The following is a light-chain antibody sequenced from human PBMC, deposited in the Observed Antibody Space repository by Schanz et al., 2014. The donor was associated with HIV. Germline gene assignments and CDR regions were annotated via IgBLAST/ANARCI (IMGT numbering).Light chain of an antibody. J-gene: IGLJ2*01. CDR3: SSYAGTYTVI. CDR1: SSDVGIYNF. CDR2: EVS. Sequence: QSALTQPPSASGSPGQSVTISCTGTSSDVGIYNFVSWYQQHPGKAPKLMIYEVSKRPSGVPDRLSGSKSGNTASLTVSGLQAEDEADYYCSSYAGTYTVIFGGGTKLTVL. V-gene: IGLV2-8*01.